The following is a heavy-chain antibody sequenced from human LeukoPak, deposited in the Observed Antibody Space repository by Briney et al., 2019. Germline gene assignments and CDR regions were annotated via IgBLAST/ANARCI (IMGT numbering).Heavy chain of an antibody. D-gene: IGHD3-10*01. CDR1: GFTFSTYS. J-gene: IGHJ5*02. CDR3: ARGGGGSFDR. V-gene: IGHV3-48*01. CDR2: ISSTSSII. Sequence: PGGSLRLSCAASGFTFSTYSMNWVRQAPGKWLEWVSDISSTSSIIYYADSVKGRFVISRDNAKNSLYLQMNSLRAEDTAVYYCARGGGGSFDRWGQGTLVTVSS.